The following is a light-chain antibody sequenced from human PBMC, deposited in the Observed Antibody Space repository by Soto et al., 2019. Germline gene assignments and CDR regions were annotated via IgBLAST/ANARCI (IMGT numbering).Light chain of an antibody. CDR1: QGISNY. Sequence: DIQMTQSPSSLSASIGDRVTITCRASQGISNYLAWYQQKPGKIPKLLIYAATTLQSGVPSRFSGSGSGTEFTLTIGSLQPEDVATYYCQKFNSAPLTFGPGTKVDIK. CDR3: QKFNSAPLT. CDR2: AAT. V-gene: IGKV1-27*01. J-gene: IGKJ3*01.